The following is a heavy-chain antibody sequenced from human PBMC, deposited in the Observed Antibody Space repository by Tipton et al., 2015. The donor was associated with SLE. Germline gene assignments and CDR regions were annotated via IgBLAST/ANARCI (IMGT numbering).Heavy chain of an antibody. V-gene: IGHV4-39*07. CDR3: ARGCCSDGVCYGFGFFDY. D-gene: IGHD2-8*01. J-gene: IGHJ4*02. Sequence: TLSLTCTVSGGSIRSSRHFWGWIRQPPGKGLEWIGVLYYSGNTYYNPSLKSPVTLSIDTSKNQFSLKMRSVTAADTAVYFRARGCCSDGVCYGFGFFDYWGQGNLVTVSS. CDR1: GGSIRSSRHF. CDR2: LYYSGNT.